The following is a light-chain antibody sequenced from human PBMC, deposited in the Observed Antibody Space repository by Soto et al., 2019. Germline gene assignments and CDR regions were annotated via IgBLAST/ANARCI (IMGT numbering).Light chain of an antibody. J-gene: IGKJ2*01. V-gene: IGKV3-20*01. CDR2: GAS. Sequence: EIVLTQSPDTLYLSPGEGATLSCRASQRVNSSYLAWYQQKHDQAPRLLISGASDRAAGVPAGVSGSGSGTDFTLTISRLEPEDFAVYYCQQYVNSPVTFGQGTRLQIK. CDR3: QQYVNSPVT. CDR1: QRVNSSY.